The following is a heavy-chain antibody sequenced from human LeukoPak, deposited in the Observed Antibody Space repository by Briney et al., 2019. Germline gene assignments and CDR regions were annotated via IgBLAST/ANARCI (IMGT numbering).Heavy chain of an antibody. CDR2: IKPDGTTK. CDR1: GFPFSSYS. J-gene: IGHJ4*02. CDR3: ARSIPYGTTWYGRSDY. V-gene: IGHV3-7*03. D-gene: IGHD6-13*01. Sequence: GGSLRLSCAASGFPFSSYSMTWVRQAPGKGLEWVANIKPDGTTKFYVDSVKGRITISRDNALNSLYLQMNSLRAEDTAIYYCARSIPYGTTWYGRSDYWGQGTLVTVSS.